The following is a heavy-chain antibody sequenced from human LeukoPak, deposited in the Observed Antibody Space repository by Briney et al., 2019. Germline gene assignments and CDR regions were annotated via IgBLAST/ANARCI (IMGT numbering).Heavy chain of an antibody. CDR2: INAGNGNT. Sequence: GASVKVSCKASGYTFTSYAMHWVRQAPGQRLEWMGWINAGNGNTKYSQKFQGRVTITRDTSASTAYMELSSLRSEDTAVYYCARGSMVRGVINPFDPWGQGTLVTVSS. V-gene: IGHV1-3*01. J-gene: IGHJ5*02. CDR1: GYTFTSYA. D-gene: IGHD3-10*01. CDR3: ARGSMVRGVINPFDP.